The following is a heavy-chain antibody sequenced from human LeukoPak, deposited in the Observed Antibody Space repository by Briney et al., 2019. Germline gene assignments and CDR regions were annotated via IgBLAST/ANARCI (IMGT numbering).Heavy chain of an antibody. CDR1: GFTFSSYS. D-gene: IGHD7-27*01. CDR2: ISSSSGTT. Sequence: GSLRLSCVASGFTFSSYSMSWVRQAPGKGLEWVSYISSSSGTTYYADSVKGRFTISRDNAKNSLYLQMDSLRGEDTAVYYCARDRNWDFDYWGQGSLVTVSS. V-gene: IGHV3-48*01. J-gene: IGHJ4*02. CDR3: ARDRNWDFDY.